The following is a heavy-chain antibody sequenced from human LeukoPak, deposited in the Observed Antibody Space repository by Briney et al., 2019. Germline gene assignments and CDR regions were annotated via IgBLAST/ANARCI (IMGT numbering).Heavy chain of an antibody. V-gene: IGHV3-48*03. Sequence: GGSLRLSCAGSGYTFSTYEMNWVRQAPGKGLEWVSYIGSSGSTTYYADSVKGRFTISRDNAKTALYLQMNSLRAEDTAVYYCARVYVEMLYGSRYYYMDVWGKGTTVTVSS. J-gene: IGHJ6*03. CDR2: IGSSGSTT. CDR1: GYTFSTYE. D-gene: IGHD2-8*01. CDR3: ARVYVEMLYGSRYYYMDV.